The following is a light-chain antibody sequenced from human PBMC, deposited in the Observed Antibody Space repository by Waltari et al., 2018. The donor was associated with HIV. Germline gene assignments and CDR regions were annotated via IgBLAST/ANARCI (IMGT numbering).Light chain of an antibody. CDR1: DRELGFSNF. J-gene: IGLJ3*02. CDR2: RGT. V-gene: IGLV2-14*01. CDR3: TSYSYSHHFA. Sequence: SVMTQPASVSASPGQSISISCTATDRELGFSNFVSWYQHLPGKAPRLIIYRGTARASGISSRFSASKSGNTASLSISGLQLEDEGDYYCTSYSYSHHFAFGGGTTLTVL.